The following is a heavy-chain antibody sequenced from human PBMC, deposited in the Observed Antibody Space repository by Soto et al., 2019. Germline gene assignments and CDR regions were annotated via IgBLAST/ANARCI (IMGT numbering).Heavy chain of an antibody. D-gene: IGHD6-6*01. CDR2: ISYDGSNK. Sequence: PGGSLRLSCAASGFTFSSYAMHWVRQAPGKGLEWVAVISYDGSNKYYADSVKGRFTISRDNSKNTLYLQMNSLRAEDTAVYYCAREGAIIAARQEEIYYYYGMDVWGQGTTVTVS. V-gene: IGHV3-30-3*01. CDR1: GFTFSSYA. CDR3: AREGAIIAARQEEIYYYYGMDV. J-gene: IGHJ6*02.